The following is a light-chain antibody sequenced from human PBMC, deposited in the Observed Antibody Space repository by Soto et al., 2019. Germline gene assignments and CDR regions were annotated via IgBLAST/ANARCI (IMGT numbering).Light chain of an antibody. J-gene: IGLJ2*01. V-gene: IGLV2-14*01. CDR1: SSDVGGYNY. CDR2: EVS. CDR3: SSYTSSSTPV. Sequence: QSALTQPASVSGSPGQSITISCTGTSSDVGGYNYVSWYQQHPDKAPKLMIYEVSNRPSGVSNRFSGSKSGNTASLTISGLQAEAEADYYCSSYTSSSTPVFGGGTKVTVL.